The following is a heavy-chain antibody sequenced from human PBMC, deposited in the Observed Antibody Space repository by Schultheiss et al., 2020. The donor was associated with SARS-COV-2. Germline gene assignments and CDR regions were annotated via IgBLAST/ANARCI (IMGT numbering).Heavy chain of an antibody. Sequence: SETLSLTCTVSGGSISSYYWSWIRQPPGKGLEWIGYIYNSVNTNYNPSLKSRVTMSVDTSKNQFSLKLTSVSAADTAVYYCARGIWNSEDWLDPWGQGTLVTVSS. V-gene: IGHV4-59*01. CDR1: GGSISSYY. J-gene: IGHJ5*02. CDR3: ARGIWNSEDWLDP. CDR2: IYNSVNT. D-gene: IGHD1-7*01.